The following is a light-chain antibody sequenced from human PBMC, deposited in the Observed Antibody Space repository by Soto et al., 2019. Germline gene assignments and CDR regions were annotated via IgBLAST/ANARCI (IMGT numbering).Light chain of an antibody. Sequence: QPVLTQPPSASASLGASVKLTCTLSSGHNSYAIAWHQQQPEKGPRYLMKLNSDGSHSKGDGIPDRFSGSSSGAERYLTISSLQSEDEADYYCQTWSTDIRVXGGGTKXTVL. V-gene: IGLV4-69*01. J-gene: IGLJ3*02. CDR3: QTWSTDIRV. CDR1: SGHNSYA. CDR2: LNSDGSH.